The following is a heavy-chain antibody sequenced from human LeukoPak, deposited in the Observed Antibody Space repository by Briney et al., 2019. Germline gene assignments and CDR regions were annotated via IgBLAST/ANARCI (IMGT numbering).Heavy chain of an antibody. J-gene: IGHJ4*02. Sequence: GGSLRLSCTASGFTFDTFWMSWVRQAPGKGLEWVANIKEDGSEKYYVDSVKGRFTISRDNAKNSLFLQMNSLRAEDTAVYYCARARGFDYWGQGTLVTFSS. CDR2: IKEDGSEK. CDR3: ARARGFDY. D-gene: IGHD3-10*01. CDR1: GFTFDTFW. V-gene: IGHV3-7*01.